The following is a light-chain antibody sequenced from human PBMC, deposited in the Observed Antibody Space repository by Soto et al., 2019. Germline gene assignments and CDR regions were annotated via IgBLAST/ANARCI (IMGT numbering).Light chain of an antibody. CDR1: QSVSSY. Sequence: EIVVTQSPCALSLSPGERAILSYRASQSVSSYLAWYQQKPGQAPRLLIYDASNRATGIPARFSGSGSGTDFTLTISSLEPEDFAVYYCQQRSNWPPITFGQGTRLEIK. CDR3: QQRSNWPPIT. CDR2: DAS. J-gene: IGKJ5*01. V-gene: IGKV3-11*01.